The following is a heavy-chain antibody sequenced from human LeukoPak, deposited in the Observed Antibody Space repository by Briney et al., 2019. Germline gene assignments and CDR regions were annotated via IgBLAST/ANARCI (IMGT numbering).Heavy chain of an antibody. J-gene: IGHJ5*02. V-gene: IGHV3-23*01. CDR3: AKDRWAGITTNWFDP. CDR1: EFTFRSYA. Sequence: GGSLRLSCAASEFTFRSYAMSWVRQAPGKGLEWVAAISGSGDSTYYADSVKGRFTISRDNSKNTLYLQMNSLRAEDTAVYYCAKDRWAGITTNWFDPWGQGTLVTVSS. D-gene: IGHD3-16*01. CDR2: ISGSGDST.